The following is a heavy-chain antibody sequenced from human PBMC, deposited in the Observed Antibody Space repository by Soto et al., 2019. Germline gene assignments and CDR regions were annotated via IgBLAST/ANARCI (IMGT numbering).Heavy chain of an antibody. J-gene: IGHJ3*02. D-gene: IGHD3-10*01. CDR2: IWYDGSNK. V-gene: IGHV3-33*01. CDR1: GFTFSSYG. Sequence: GGSLRLSCAASGFTFSSYGMHWVRQAPGKGLEWVAVIWYDGSNKYYADSVKGRFTISRDNSKNTLYLQMNSLRAEDTAVYYCARALGILWFGDDAFDIWGQGTMVTVSS. CDR3: ARALGILWFGDDAFDI.